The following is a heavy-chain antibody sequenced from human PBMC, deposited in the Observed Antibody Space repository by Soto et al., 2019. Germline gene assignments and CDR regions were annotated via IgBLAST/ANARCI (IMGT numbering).Heavy chain of an antibody. Sequence: EVQLVESGGGLVQPGGSLRLSCAVSGFTFSSFWMHWVRQAPGEGLVWVSRINTDGSSTSYADSVKGRFTISRDNAENALELQMNSLRVEDTVMYFWSKSGVDTLGVSYWGQGTLVTVSS. CDR3: SKSGVDTLGVSY. J-gene: IGHJ4*02. CDR1: GFTFSSFW. V-gene: IGHV3-74*01. CDR2: INTDGSST. D-gene: IGHD3-3*01.